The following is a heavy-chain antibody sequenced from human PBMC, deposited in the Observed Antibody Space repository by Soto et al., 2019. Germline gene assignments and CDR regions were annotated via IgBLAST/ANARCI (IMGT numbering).Heavy chain of an antibody. CDR2: ISYDGSNK. V-gene: IGHV3-30-3*01. CDR1: GFTFSSYS. CDR3: ARDLDSSGYEFPWYAFDI. D-gene: IGHD3-22*01. Sequence: QPGGSLRLSCAASGFTFSSYSMHWVRQAPGKGLEWVAVISYDGSNKYYADSVKGRFTISRDNSKNTLYLQMNSLRAEDTAVYYCARDLDSSGYEFPWYAFDIWGQGTMVTVSS. J-gene: IGHJ3*02.